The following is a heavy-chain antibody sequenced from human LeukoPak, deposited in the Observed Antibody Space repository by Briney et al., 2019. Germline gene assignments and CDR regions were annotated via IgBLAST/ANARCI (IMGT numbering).Heavy chain of an antibody. CDR3: AKDLGIVGATFDY. CDR1: GFSLISYN. D-gene: IGHD1-26*01. V-gene: IGHV3-30*18. J-gene: IGHJ4*02. CDR2: ISYDGSNK. Sequence: PGGSLRLSCAASGFSLISYNMNWVRQAPGKGLEWVAVISYDGSNKYYADSVKGRFTISRDNSKNTLYLQMNSLRAEDTAVYYCAKDLGIVGATFDYWGQGTLVTVSS.